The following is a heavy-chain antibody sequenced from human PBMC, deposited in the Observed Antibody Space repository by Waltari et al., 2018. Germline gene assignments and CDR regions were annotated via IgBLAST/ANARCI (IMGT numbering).Heavy chain of an antibody. Sequence: EVQLVESGGGLVKPGGSLRLSCAASGFTFSSYSMNWVRQAPGKGLEWVSSISSSSSYIYYADSVKGRFTISRDNAKNSLYLQMNSLRAEDTAVYYCARAVTVMGYYFDYWGQGTLVTVSS. V-gene: IGHV3-21*01. D-gene: IGHD4-17*01. CDR3: ARAVTVMGYYFDY. CDR1: GFTFSSYS. J-gene: IGHJ4*02. CDR2: ISSSSSYI.